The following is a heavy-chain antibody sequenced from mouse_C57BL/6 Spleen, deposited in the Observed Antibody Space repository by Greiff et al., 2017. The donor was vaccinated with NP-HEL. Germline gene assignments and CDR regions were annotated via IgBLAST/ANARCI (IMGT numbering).Heavy chain of an antibody. V-gene: IGHV1-26*01. CDR1: GYTFTDYY. Sequence: EVQLQQSGPELVKPGASVKISCKASGYTFTDYYMNWVKQSHGKSLEWIGDINPNNGGTSYNQKFKGKATLTVDKSSSTAYMELRSLTSEDSAVYYCARGYYGSRGYAMDYWGQGTSVTVSS. CDR2: INPNNGGT. CDR3: ARGYYGSRGYAMDY. D-gene: IGHD1-1*01. J-gene: IGHJ4*01.